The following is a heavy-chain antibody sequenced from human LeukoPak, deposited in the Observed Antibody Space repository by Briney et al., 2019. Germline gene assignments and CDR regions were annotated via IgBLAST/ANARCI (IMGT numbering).Heavy chain of an antibody. D-gene: IGHD3-9*01. J-gene: IGHJ4*02. Sequence: GGSLRLSCAASGFTLSSYGMHWVRQAPGKGLEWVAVISYDGSNKYYADSVKGRFTISRDNSKNTLYLQMNSLRAEDTAVYYCAKDRGLRYFDYWGQGTLVTVSS. CDR2: ISYDGSNK. CDR3: AKDRGLRYFDY. CDR1: GFTLSSYG. V-gene: IGHV3-30*18.